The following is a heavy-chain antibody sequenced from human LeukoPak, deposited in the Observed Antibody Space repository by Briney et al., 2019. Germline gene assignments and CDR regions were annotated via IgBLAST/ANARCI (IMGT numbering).Heavy chain of an antibody. V-gene: IGHV4-34*01. Sequence: PSETLSLTCAVYGGSFSGYYCSWIRQPPGKGLEWIGEINHSGSTNYNPSLKSRVTISVDTSKNQFSLKLSSVTAADTAVYYCARGYCTGGVCYPPYFDYWGQGTLVTVSS. CDR1: GGSFSGYY. D-gene: IGHD2-8*02. J-gene: IGHJ4*02. CDR3: ARGYCTGGVCYPPYFDY. CDR2: INHSGST.